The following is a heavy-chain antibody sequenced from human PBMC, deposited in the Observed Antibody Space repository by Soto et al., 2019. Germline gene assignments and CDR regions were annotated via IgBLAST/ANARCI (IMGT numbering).Heavy chain of an antibody. CDR3: ARGAYYFDY. V-gene: IGHV3-74*01. CDR1: GFALSTYW. Sequence: GGSLRLSCAASGFALSTYWMHWVRQAPGKGLVWVSRINSDGSSTTYADSVKGRFTISRDNAKNTLYLQMNSLRAGDTAVYYCARGAYYFDYWGQGTLVTVSS. CDR2: INSDGSST. J-gene: IGHJ4*02.